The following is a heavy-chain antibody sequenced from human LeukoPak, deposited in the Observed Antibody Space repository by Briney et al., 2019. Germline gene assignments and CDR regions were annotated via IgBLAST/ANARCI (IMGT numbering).Heavy chain of an antibody. V-gene: IGHV3-30*02. CDR2: IRYDGSNK. D-gene: IGHD6-13*01. Sequence: GGSLRLSCAASGFTFSSYGMHWVRQAPGKGLEWVAFIRYDGSNKYYADSVKGRFTISRDNSKNTLYLQMNSLRAEVTAVYYCAPIAAAGTRGNDAFDIWGQGTMVTVSS. J-gene: IGHJ3*02. CDR1: GFTFSSYG. CDR3: APIAAAGTRGNDAFDI.